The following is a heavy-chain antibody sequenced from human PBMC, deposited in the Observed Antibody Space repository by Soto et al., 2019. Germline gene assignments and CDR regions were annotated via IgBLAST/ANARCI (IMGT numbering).Heavy chain of an antibody. CDR1: GGSFSGYY. D-gene: IGHD6-13*01. Sequence: ASETLSLTCAVYGGSFSGYYWSWIRQPPGKGLEWIGEINHSGSTNYNPSLKSRVTISVDTSKNQFSLKLSSVTAADTAVYYCATSRSSSRPDYWGQGTLVTVSS. J-gene: IGHJ4*02. V-gene: IGHV4-34*01. CDR3: ATSRSSSRPDY. CDR2: INHSGST.